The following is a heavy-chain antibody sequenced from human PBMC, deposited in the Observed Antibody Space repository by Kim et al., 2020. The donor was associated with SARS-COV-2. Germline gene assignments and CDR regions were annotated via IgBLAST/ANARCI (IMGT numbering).Heavy chain of an antibody. D-gene: IGHD3-10*01. V-gene: IGHV3-21*01. J-gene: IGHJ6*02. Sequence: DSVKGRFTISRDNAKNSLYLQMNSLRAEDTAVYYCASKGNRYYGSGGMDVWGQGTTVTVSS. CDR3: ASKGNRYYGSGGMDV.